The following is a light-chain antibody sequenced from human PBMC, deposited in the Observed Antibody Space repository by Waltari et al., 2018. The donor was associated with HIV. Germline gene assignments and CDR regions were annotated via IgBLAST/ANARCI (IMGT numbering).Light chain of an antibody. CDR1: ESLNSH. V-gene: IGKV3-15*01. CDR3: QQYNNWPPYT. J-gene: IGKJ2*01. CDR2: CAS. Sequence: VMTQSPATISKSRGETATLSCRASESLNSHLACYQHKPGQPPRLLIYCASTRAAGIPARFSGSGSGTEFSLTISSLQSEDFAVYYCQQYNNWPPYTFGQGTRLEIK.